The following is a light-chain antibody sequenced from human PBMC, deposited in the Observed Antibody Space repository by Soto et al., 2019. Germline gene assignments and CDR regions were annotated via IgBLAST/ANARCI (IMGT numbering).Light chain of an antibody. CDR3: CSYAGRSTLV. J-gene: IGLJ2*01. V-gene: IGLV2-23*01. CDR2: EGS. Sequence: QSALTQPASVSGSPGQSITNSCTGTSSDVGSYNLVSWYQQHPGKAPKLMIYEGSKRPSGVSNRFSGSKSGNTASLTISGLQAEDEADYYCCSYAGRSTLVFGGGTKVTVL. CDR1: SSDVGSYNL.